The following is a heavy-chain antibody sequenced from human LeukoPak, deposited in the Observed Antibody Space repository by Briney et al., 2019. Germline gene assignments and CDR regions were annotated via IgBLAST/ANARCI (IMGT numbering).Heavy chain of an antibody. CDR3: ARDWNYYDSSGYGY. D-gene: IGHD3-22*01. CDR2: ISSSGSTI. Sequence: GGSLRLSCAASGFTFSDYYMSWIRQAPGKGLEWVSYISSSGSTIYYADSVKGRFAISRDDTKNSLYLQMNSLRAEDTAVYYCARDWNYYDSSGYGYWGQGTLVTVSS. V-gene: IGHV3-11*01. CDR1: GFTFSDYY. J-gene: IGHJ4*02.